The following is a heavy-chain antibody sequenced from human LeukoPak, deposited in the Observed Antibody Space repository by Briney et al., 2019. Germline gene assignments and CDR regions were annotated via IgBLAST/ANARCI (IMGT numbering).Heavy chain of an antibody. CDR2: ISGTGGST. D-gene: IGHD1-1*01. Sequence: GGSLRLSCAASGFTFNHYGLSWVRQAPGKGLEWVSSISGTGGSTYYAESVKGRFTISRDNSKNTLFLQMNSLRAEDTAVYYCAKDERQGGPDDYWGQGTLVTVSS. CDR3: AKDERQGGPDDY. CDR1: GFTFNHYG. V-gene: IGHV3-23*01. J-gene: IGHJ4*02.